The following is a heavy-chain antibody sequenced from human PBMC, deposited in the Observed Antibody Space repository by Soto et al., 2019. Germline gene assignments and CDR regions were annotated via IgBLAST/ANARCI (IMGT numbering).Heavy chain of an antibody. D-gene: IGHD6-19*01. CDR1: GFTFSHFY. CDR2: ISNSGGTI. Sequence: QVQLVESGGGLVKPGGSLRLSCAASGFTFSHFYMSWIRQAPGEGLEWVSYISNSGGTIYYADSVKGRFTISRDNAKNSLYLQMNSLRTEDTALYSCARGIAVAGTYYFDYWGQGTLVTVSS. V-gene: IGHV3-11*01. CDR3: ARGIAVAGTYYFDY. J-gene: IGHJ4*02.